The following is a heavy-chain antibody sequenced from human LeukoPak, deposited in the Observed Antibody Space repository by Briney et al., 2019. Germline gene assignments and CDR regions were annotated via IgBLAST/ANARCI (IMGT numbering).Heavy chain of an antibody. CDR3: ARDAGSGVGAFDI. V-gene: IGHV4-61*01. D-gene: IGHD3-10*01. CDR1: GGSISSSSYY. Sequence: SETLSLTCTVSGGSISSSSYYWTWIRQPPGKGLEWIGYIYYSGSANYNPSLKSRVTISVDTSKNQFSLKLSSVTAADTAVYYCARDAGSGVGAFDIWGQGTMVTVSS. CDR2: IYYSGSA. J-gene: IGHJ3*02.